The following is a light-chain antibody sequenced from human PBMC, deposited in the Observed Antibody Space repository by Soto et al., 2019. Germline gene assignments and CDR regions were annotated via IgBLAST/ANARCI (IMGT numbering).Light chain of an antibody. CDR3: SSYTSSNTYV. CDR1: SSDVGGYNY. Sequence: QSALTQPASVSGSPGQSITISCTGTSSDVGGYNYVSWYQQHPGKAPKLMNYDVSNRPSGVSNRFSGSKSGNTASLTISGLQAEDEAEYYCSSYTSSNTYVFGTGTKLTVL. J-gene: IGLJ1*01. CDR2: DVS. V-gene: IGLV2-14*01.